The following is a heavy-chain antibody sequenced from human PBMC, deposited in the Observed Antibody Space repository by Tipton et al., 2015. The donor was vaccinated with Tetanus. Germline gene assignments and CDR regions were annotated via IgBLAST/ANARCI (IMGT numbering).Heavy chain of an antibody. CDR1: GGSISSYY. CDR3: ARDLFYYDSSGYHDY. V-gene: IGHV4-59*12. D-gene: IGHD3-22*01. Sequence: TLSLTCTVSGGSISSYYWSWIRQPPGKGLEWIGYIYYSGSTNYNPSLKSRVTISVDTSKNQFSLKLSSVTAADTAVYYCARDLFYYDSSGYHDYWGQGTLVTVSS. CDR2: IYYSGST. J-gene: IGHJ4*02.